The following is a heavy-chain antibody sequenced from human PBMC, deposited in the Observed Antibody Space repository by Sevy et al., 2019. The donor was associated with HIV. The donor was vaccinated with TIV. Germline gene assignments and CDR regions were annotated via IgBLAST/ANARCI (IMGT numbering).Heavy chain of an antibody. Sequence: GGSLRLSCAGSGFTFRSYGIHWVRQSPGKGLEWVALISFDGRNTYSADSVKGRFTVSRDNSNNAVYLQMNNLRTEDTAMYYCAKDIFGDNSPWFFFDYWGQGTQVTVSS. J-gene: IGHJ4*02. CDR1: GFTFRSYG. CDR2: ISFDGRNT. CDR3: AKDIFGDNSPWFFFDY. V-gene: IGHV3-30*18. D-gene: IGHD3-3*01.